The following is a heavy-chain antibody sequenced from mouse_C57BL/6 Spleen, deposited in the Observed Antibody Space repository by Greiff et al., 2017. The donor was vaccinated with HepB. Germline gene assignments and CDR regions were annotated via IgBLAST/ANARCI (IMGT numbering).Heavy chain of an antibody. CDR1: GYTFTSYW. CDR2: IYPGSGST. Sequence: QVHVKQPGAELVKPGASVKMSCKASGYTFTSYWITWVKQRPGQGLEWIGDIYPGSGSTNYNEKFKSKATLTVDTSSSTAYMQLSSLTSEDSAVYYCGTVVATRAMDYWGQGTSVTVSS. J-gene: IGHJ4*01. D-gene: IGHD1-1*01. CDR3: GTVVATRAMDY. V-gene: IGHV1-55*01.